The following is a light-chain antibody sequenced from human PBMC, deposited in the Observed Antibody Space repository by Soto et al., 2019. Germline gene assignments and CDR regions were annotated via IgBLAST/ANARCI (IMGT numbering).Light chain of an antibody. Sequence: EVVLTQSPATLSLSPGERATLSCRASQNVRTFLDWYQQKPGQAPRLLIYAASNRATGIPDRFSGSGSGTDFTLTISSLEPEDFAVYYCQQYGGSPRTFGQGTKVEVK. J-gene: IGKJ1*01. CDR2: AAS. V-gene: IGKV3-11*01. CDR3: QQYGGSPRT. CDR1: QNVRTF.